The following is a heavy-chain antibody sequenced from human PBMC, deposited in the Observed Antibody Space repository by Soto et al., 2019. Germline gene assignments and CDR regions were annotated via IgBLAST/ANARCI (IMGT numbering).Heavy chain of an antibody. V-gene: IGHV5-51*01. D-gene: IGHD6-13*01. CDR1: GYSFTSYW. CDR2: NYPGDSDT. Sequence: PXXSLKLSCKGFGYSFTSYWICWVRQMPGKGLEWMGINYPGDSDTRYSPSFQGQVTISADKSISTVYLQWSSLKASDTAMYYCARLAYSSREFDYWGQGTLVTVSS. CDR3: ARLAYSSREFDY. J-gene: IGHJ4*02.